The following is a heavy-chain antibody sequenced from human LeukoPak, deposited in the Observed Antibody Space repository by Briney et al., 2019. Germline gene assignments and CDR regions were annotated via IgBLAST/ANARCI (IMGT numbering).Heavy chain of an antibody. V-gene: IGHV3-48*04. CDR1: GFTFSSYS. D-gene: IGHD2-15*01. Sequence: GGSLRLSCAASGFTFSSYSMNWVRQAPGKGLEWVSYISSSSSTIYYADSVKGRFTISRDNAKNSLYLQMNSLRAEDTAVYYCARDVVPYYYYYGMDVWGQGTTVTVSS. J-gene: IGHJ6*02. CDR3: ARDVVPYYYYYGMDV. CDR2: ISSSSSTI.